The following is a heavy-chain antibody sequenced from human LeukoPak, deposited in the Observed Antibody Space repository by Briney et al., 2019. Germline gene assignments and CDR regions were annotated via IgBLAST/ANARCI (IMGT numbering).Heavy chain of an antibody. J-gene: IGHJ4*02. Sequence: GGSLRLSCAASGFTFSTYDMHWVRQATGKGLEWVSAIGTAGDTYYLDPVKGRFTISRDNAKNSLYLQMNSLRAEDTAVYYCAREGVTPIPHFWGQGTLVTVSS. CDR1: GFTFSTYD. D-gene: IGHD2-21*02. CDR3: AREGVTPIPHF. V-gene: IGHV3-13*01. CDR2: IGTAGDT.